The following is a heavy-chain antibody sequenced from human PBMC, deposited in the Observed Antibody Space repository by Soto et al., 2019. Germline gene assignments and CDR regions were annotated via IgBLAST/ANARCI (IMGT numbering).Heavy chain of an antibody. Sequence: QVQLQESGPGLVKPTQTLSLTCSVSRAFINSGGFYYSWIRQPPGKGLEWLGYIFHSGSTLYNPSLRGRLTLSADTSRNQQSLYLTSVTAADTAVYYCVRGGIAGHWFDPWGQGILVTVSS. CDR1: RAFINSGGFY. D-gene: IGHD2-15*01. J-gene: IGHJ5*02. V-gene: IGHV4-31*03. CDR3: VRGGIAGHWFDP. CDR2: IFHSGST.